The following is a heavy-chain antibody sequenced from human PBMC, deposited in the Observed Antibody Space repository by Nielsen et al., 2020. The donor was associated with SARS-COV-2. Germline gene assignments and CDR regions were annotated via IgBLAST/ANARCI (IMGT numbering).Heavy chain of an antibody. CDR3: AKGRDSNTAFDY. J-gene: IGHJ4*02. CDR2: IWYDGSNK. V-gene: IGHV3-33*06. D-gene: IGHD4-11*01. Sequence: GESLKISCAASGFTFSSYGMHWVRQAPGKGLEWVAVIWYDGSNKYYADSVKGRFTISRDNSKNTLYLQMDSLRADDTAVYYCAKGRDSNTAFDYWGQGTLVTVSS. CDR1: GFTFSSYG.